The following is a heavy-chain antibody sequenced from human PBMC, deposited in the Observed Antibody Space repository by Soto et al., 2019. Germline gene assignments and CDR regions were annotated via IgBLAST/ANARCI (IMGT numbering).Heavy chain of an antibody. D-gene: IGHD3-10*01. CDR3: SRDTFGPNDS. Sequence: GGFLRLSCAASGYTFSNYWMHWVRQAPGKGLVWISRINTDGTTTGYADSVKGRFTISRDNAKNTLYLHMKSLRAEDTAVYYCSRDTFGPNDSWGQGTLVTVSS. CDR1: GYTFSNYW. J-gene: IGHJ4*02. CDR2: INTDGTTT. V-gene: IGHV3-74*01.